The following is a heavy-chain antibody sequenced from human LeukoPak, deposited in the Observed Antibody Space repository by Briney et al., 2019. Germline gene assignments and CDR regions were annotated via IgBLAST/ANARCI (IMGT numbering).Heavy chain of an antibody. CDR1: GYSFTIYW. CDR3: ARQTGATSCFDY. CDR2: IYPGDSDT. D-gene: IGHD6-25*01. Sequence: GESLKISCTGSGYSFTIYWIGWVRQMPGKGLEWMGIIYPGDSDTRYSPSFQGQVTIPADKSISTAYLQWRSLKASNTAMYYCARQTGATSCFDYWGQGTLVTVSS. V-gene: IGHV5-51*01. J-gene: IGHJ4*02.